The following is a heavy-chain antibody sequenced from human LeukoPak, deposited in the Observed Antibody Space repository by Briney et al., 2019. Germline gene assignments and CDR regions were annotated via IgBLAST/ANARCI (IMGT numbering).Heavy chain of an antibody. V-gene: IGHV3-48*01. Sequence: GGSLRLSCAASGFTFSRDSMNWVRQAPGKGLEWVSYINGGGSPIYYADSVRGRFTISRDNAKSSLYLQMNSLRAEDTALYYCVRDNPRCCGVIPANIDDFWGQGTLVTVSS. D-gene: IGHD2-21*01. CDR2: INGGGSPI. J-gene: IGHJ4*02. CDR3: VRDNPRCCGVIPANIDDF. CDR1: GFTFSRDS.